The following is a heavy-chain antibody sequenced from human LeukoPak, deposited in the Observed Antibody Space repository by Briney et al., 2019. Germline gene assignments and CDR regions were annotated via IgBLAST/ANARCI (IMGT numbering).Heavy chain of an antibody. V-gene: IGHV4-61*02. CDR1: GGSISSGSYY. Sequence: PPQTLSLTCTVSGGSISSGSYYWSWIRQPAGKGLEWIGRIYTSGSTNYNPSLKSRVTISVDTSKNQFSLKLSSVTAADTAVYYCARIGTAMIDYWGQGTLVTVSS. CDR3: ARIGTAMIDY. D-gene: IGHD5-18*01. J-gene: IGHJ4*02. CDR2: IYTSGST.